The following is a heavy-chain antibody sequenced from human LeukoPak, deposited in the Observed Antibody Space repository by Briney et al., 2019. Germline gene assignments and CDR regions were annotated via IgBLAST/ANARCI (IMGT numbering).Heavy chain of an antibody. CDR3: ARALQWLATDAFDI. J-gene: IGHJ3*02. CDR2: ISYDGSNK. Sequence: GRSLRLSCAASGFTFSSYAMHWVRQAPGKGLEWVAVISYDGSNKYYADSVKGRFTISRDNAKNSLYLQMNSLRVDDTAVYYCARALQWLATDAFDIWGQGTMVTVSS. V-gene: IGHV3-30-3*01. CDR1: GFTFSSYA. D-gene: IGHD6-19*01.